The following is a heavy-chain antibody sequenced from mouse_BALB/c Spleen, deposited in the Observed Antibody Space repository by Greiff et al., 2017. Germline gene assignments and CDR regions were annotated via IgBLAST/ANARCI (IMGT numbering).Heavy chain of an antibody. CDR1: GDSITSGY. V-gene: IGHV3-8*02. CDR2: ISYSGST. Sequence: VQLKESGPSLVKPSQTLSLTCSVTGDSITSGYWNWIRKFPGNKLEYMGYISYSGSTYYNPSLKSRISITRDTSKNQYYLQLNSVTTEDTATYYCARAGVYDYDSYYFDYWGQGTTLTVSS. CDR3: ARAGVYDYDSYYFDY. J-gene: IGHJ2*01. D-gene: IGHD2-4*01.